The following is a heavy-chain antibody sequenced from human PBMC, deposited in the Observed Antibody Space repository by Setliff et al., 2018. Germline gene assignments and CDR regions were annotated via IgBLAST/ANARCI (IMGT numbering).Heavy chain of an antibody. CDR1: GDFISSGGYT. Sequence: KPSEPLSLTCSVSGDFISSGGYTWNWIRQHPEMGLEWIGYIFYNGNTFYNPSLQSRVTISVDTSKNQFSLKLTSLNAADSAVYYSARASHSYVSPNWFDPWGPGTLVTVSS. CDR3: ARASHSYVSPNWFDP. CDR2: IFYNGNT. D-gene: IGHD3-22*01. J-gene: IGHJ5*02. V-gene: IGHV4-31*03.